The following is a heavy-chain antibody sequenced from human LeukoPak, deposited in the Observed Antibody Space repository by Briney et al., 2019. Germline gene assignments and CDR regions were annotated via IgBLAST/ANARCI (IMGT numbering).Heavy chain of an antibody. CDR1: GFTFSSYG. Sequence: GGSLRLSCAASGFTFSSYGIHWVRQAPGKGLEWVAVIWYDGSNKYYADSVKGRFTISRDNSKNTLYLQMDSLRAEDTAVYYCTTWSGYYEWGQGTLVTVSS. J-gene: IGHJ4*02. CDR3: TTWSGYYE. V-gene: IGHV3-33*01. CDR2: IWYDGSNK. D-gene: IGHD3-3*01.